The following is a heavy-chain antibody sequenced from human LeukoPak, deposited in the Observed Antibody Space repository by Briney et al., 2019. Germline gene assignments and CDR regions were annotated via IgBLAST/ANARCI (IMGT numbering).Heavy chain of an antibody. CDR3: ARGRPRLLWFGKRAFYYYYMDV. J-gene: IGHJ6*03. CDR1: GGSISSYY. D-gene: IGHD3-10*01. Sequence: SETLSLTCTVSGGSISSYYWSWIRQPAGKGLEWIGRIYTSGSTNYNPSLKSRVTMSVDTSKNQFSLKLSSVTAADTAVYYCARGRPRLLWFGKRAFYYYYMDVWGKGTTVTVSS. V-gene: IGHV4-4*07. CDR2: IYTSGST.